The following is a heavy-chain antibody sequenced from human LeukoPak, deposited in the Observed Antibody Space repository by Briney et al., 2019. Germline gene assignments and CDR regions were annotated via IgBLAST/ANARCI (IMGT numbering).Heavy chain of an antibody. Sequence: ASVKVSCKVSGYTLTELSMHWVRQAPGKGLEWMGGFDPEDGETIYAQKFQGRVTMTEDTSTDTAYMELSSLRSEDTAVYYCATDICSSTSCYTRSGFDPWGQGTLVTVSS. CDR2: FDPEDGET. V-gene: IGHV1-24*01. CDR3: ATDICSSTSCYTRSGFDP. CDR1: GYTLTELS. J-gene: IGHJ5*02. D-gene: IGHD2-2*02.